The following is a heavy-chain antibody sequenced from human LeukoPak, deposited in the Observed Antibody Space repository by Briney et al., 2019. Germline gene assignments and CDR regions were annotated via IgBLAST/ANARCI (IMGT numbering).Heavy chain of an antibody. CDR2: INPKSGDT. CDR3: ARYDSVSLGAFDL. CDR1: GYIYY. J-gene: IGHJ3*01. V-gene: IGHV1-2*02. Sequence: ASVKVSCKASGYIYYFHWVRQAPGQGLEWMGWINPKSGDTNYAQKFQGRVTMTRDTSINTAYMELNSLRSDDTAVYYCARYDSVSLGAFDLWGQGTMVTVSS. D-gene: IGHD3-3*01.